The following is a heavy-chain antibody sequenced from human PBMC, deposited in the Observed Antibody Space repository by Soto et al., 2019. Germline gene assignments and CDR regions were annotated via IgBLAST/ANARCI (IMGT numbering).Heavy chain of an antibody. CDR2: ISSGSSDT. CDR3: ARVAY. CDR1: GFTFSRVS. V-gene: IGHV3-21*01. J-gene: IGHJ4*02. Sequence: GGSLRLSCEASGFTFSRVSVNWVRQVPGKGLEWVASISSGSSDTWYADSVKGRFIISRDNVQNSLFLQMNTLRPEDTAIYYCARVAYWGPGTQVTVSS.